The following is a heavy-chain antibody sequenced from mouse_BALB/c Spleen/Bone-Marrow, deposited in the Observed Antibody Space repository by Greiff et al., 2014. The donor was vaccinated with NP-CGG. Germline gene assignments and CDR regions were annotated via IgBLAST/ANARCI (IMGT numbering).Heavy chain of an antibody. Sequence: LKESGPELVKPGASVKISCKTSGYTFTDYTLHWVKQSHGKSLEWIGGVNPNIGGTSYNQKFKGKASLTVNKSSTTAYMELRSLTSEDSAVYYCTRGRWYYWGQGTTLTVSS. CDR3: TRGRWYY. CDR2: VNPNIGGT. D-gene: IGHD2-3*01. J-gene: IGHJ2*01. CDR1: GYTFTDYT. V-gene: IGHV1-22*01.